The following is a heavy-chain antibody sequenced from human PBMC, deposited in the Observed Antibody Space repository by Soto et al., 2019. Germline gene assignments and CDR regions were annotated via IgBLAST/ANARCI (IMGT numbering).Heavy chain of an antibody. CDR3: ASGGSGSYRLSYYFDY. J-gene: IGHJ4*02. D-gene: IGHD3-10*01. Sequence: GGSLRLSCAASGFTFSSYAMHWVRQAPGKGLEYVSAISSNGGSTYYANSVKGRFTISRDNSKNTLYLQMGSLRAEDMAVYYCASGGSGSYRLSYYFDYWGQGTLVTVSS. CDR1: GFTFSSYA. V-gene: IGHV3-64*01. CDR2: ISSNGGST.